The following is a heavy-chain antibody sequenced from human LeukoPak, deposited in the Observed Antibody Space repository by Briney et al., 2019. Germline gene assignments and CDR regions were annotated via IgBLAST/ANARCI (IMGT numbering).Heavy chain of an antibody. D-gene: IGHD6-13*01. CDR2: IYYGGSP. CDR1: GGSISSSAYY. V-gene: IGHV4-39*01. J-gene: IGHJ4*02. Sequence: PSETLSLTCTVSGGSISSSAYYWGWIRQPPGKGLEWIGSIYYGGSPYYNPSLKSRVTISVDTSKNQFSVKLTSVTATDTAVYYCARLIGAAGAFDYWGQGTLVTVSS. CDR3: ARLIGAAGAFDY.